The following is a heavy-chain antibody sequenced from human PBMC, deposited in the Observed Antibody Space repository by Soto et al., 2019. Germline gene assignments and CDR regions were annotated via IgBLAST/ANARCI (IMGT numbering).Heavy chain of an antibody. CDR3: AADMVVPAAIGAFDI. CDR1: GFTFTSSA. J-gene: IGHJ3*02. Sequence: QMQLVQSGPEVKKPGTSVKVSCKASGFTFTSSAVQWVRQARGQRLEWIGWIVVGSGNTNYAQKFQERVTITRDMSTSTAYMELSSLRSEDTAVYYCAADMVVPAAIGAFDIWGQGKMVTVSS. D-gene: IGHD2-2*02. V-gene: IGHV1-58*01. CDR2: IVVGSGNT.